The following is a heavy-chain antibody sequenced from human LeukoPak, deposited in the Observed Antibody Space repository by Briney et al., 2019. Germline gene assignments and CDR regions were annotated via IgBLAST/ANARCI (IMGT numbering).Heavy chain of an antibody. V-gene: IGHV4-59*01. CDR3: ARGYTNGYYYYYYHMDV. CDR1: GASITGYY. CDR2: IYSSGST. J-gene: IGHJ6*03. Sequence: SETLSLTCSVSGASITGYYWSWIRQPPGKGLEWIGYIYSSGSTNYNPSLKSRVTISVDTSKNQFSLKLSSVTAADTAVYYCARGYTNGYYYYYYHMDVWGKGTTVTVSS. D-gene: IGHD2-8*01.